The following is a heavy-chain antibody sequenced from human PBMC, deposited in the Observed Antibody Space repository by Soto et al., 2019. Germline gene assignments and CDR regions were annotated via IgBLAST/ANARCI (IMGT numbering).Heavy chain of an antibody. D-gene: IGHD3-10*01. V-gene: IGHV3-53*01. Sequence: EVQLVESGGGLIQPGGSLRLSCAVSGFTVSNNYMSWVRQAPGKGLEGVSVIYSGGYTAYGDSVKGRFTISRDNSKNNLYLQRNSRGAPDAAVFYLAARAGGGGYWGQGTLVTVSS. J-gene: IGHJ4*02. CDR2: IYSGGYT. CDR3: AARAGGGGY. CDR1: GFTVSNNY.